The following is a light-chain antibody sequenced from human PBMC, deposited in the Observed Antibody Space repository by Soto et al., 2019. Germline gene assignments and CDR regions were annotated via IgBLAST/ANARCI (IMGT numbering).Light chain of an antibody. V-gene: IGLV2-14*03. CDR1: SSDVGGYNY. J-gene: IGLJ1*01. CDR2: DVS. Sequence: QSVLTQPASVSGSPGQSITISCTGTSSDVGGYNYVSWYQHHPGKAPKLMIYDVSNRPSGVSNRFSGSKSGNTASLTISGLQAEDEADYYCSSYTSSSTLDVFGTGTKVTVL. CDR3: SSYTSSSTLDV.